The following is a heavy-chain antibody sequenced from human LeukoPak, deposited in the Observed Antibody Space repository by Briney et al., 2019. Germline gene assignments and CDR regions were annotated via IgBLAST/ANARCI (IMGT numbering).Heavy chain of an antibody. J-gene: IGHJ4*02. D-gene: IGHD5-18*01. Sequence: PSETLSLTCTVSGGSISSYYWSWIRQPPGKGLEWIGYIYYSGSTNYNPSLKSRVTISVDTSKNQFSLKLSSVTAADTAVYYCARGGGQQLWRSFDYWGQGTLVTVSS. CDR1: GGSISSYY. CDR2: IYYSGST. V-gene: IGHV4-59*01. CDR3: ARGGGQQLWRSFDY.